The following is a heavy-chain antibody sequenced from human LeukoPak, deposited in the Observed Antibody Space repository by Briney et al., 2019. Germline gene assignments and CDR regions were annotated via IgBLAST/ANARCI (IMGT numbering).Heavy chain of an antibody. V-gene: IGHV1-69*13. CDR1: GGTFSSYA. J-gene: IGHJ4*02. CDR3: ARDRAGGFDY. CDR2: IIPIFGTA. Sequence: SVKVSCKASGGTFSSYAISWVRQAPGQGLEWTGGIIPIFGTANYAQKFQGRVTITADESTSTAYMELSSLKSEDTAVYYCARDRAGGFDYWGQGTLVTVSS. D-gene: IGHD3-10*01.